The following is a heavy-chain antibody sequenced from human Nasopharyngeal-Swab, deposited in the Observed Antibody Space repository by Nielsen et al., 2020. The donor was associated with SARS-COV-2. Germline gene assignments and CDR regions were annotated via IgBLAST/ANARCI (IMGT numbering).Heavy chain of an antibody. CDR3: ARLEAMVRGEKLYYFDY. CDR2: IYRSGST. J-gene: IGHJ4*02. Sequence: SETLSLTCTVSGGSISSYYWSWIRQPPGKGLEWIGSIYRSGSTYYNPSLKSRVTISVDTSKNQFSLKLSSVTAADTAVYYCARLEAMVRGEKLYYFDYWGQGTLVTVSS. V-gene: IGHV4-59*08. CDR1: GGSISSYY. D-gene: IGHD3-10*01.